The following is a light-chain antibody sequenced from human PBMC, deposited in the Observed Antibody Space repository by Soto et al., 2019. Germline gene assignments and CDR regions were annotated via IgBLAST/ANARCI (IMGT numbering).Light chain of an antibody. CDR2: EVG. CDR3: SSYTSSSTLV. Sequence: QSALTQPASVSGSPGQSITISCTGTSSDVGGYNYVSWYQHHPGKAPKLMIYEVGNRPSGVSQRFSGSKSGNTASLTIFGLQAEDEADYYCSSYTSSSTLVFGGGTKVTVL. J-gene: IGLJ3*02. CDR1: SSDVGGYNY. V-gene: IGLV2-14*01.